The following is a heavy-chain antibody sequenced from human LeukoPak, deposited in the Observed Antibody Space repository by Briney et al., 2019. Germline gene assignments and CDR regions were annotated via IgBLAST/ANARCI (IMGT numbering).Heavy chain of an antibody. CDR2: INPNSGGT. CDR1: GYTFTGYY. Sequence: ASVKVSCKASGYTFTGYYMHWVRQAPGQGLEWMGWINPNSGGTNYAQKFQGWVTMTRDTSISTAYMELSSLRAEDTAVYYCAKGPRWQQWLVFFDYWGQGTLVTVSS. J-gene: IGHJ4*02. D-gene: IGHD6-19*01. V-gene: IGHV1-2*04. CDR3: AKGPRWQQWLVFFDY.